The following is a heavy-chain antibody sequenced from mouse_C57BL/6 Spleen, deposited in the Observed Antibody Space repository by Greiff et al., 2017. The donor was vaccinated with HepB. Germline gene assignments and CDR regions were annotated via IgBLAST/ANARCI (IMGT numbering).Heavy chain of an antibody. D-gene: IGHD1-1*01. CDR3: ARGMEYYGSSYAMDY. J-gene: IGHJ4*01. CDR1: GYSFTGYF. Sequence: VQLQQSGPELVKPGDSVKISCKASGYSFTGYFMNWVMQSHGKSLEWIGRINPYNGDTFYNQKFKGKATLTVDKSSSTAHMELRSLTSEDSAVYYCARGMEYYGSSYAMDYWGQGTSVTVSS. CDR2: INPYNGDT. V-gene: IGHV1-20*01.